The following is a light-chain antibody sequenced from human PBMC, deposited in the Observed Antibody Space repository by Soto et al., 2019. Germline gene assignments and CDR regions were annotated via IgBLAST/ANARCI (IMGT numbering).Light chain of an antibody. CDR1: QSVLYSSNNNNY. CDR3: QQYYSFPYT. J-gene: IGKJ2*01. CDR2: WAS. V-gene: IGKV4-1*01. Sequence: DIVMTQSPDSLAVSLGERATINCKSSQSVLYSSNNNNYLAWYQLKPGQPPKLLIYWASTRESGVPDRFSGSGSGTEFTLTISSLQADDGAVYYCQQYYSFPYTFGQGTNLEIK.